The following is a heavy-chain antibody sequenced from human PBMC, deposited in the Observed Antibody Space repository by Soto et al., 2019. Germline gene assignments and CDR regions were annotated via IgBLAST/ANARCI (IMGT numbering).Heavy chain of an antibody. CDR2: INHSGGA. J-gene: IGHJ4*02. Sequence: TSETLSLTCAVYGGSFSGYYWSWIRQPPGKGLEWIGEINHSGGADYNPSLKSRVTISVDTSKNQFSPKLSSVTAADTAVYFCARDLVFHYWGQGTLVTVSS. CDR1: GGSFSGYY. D-gene: IGHD3-9*01. V-gene: IGHV4-34*01. CDR3: ARDLVFHY.